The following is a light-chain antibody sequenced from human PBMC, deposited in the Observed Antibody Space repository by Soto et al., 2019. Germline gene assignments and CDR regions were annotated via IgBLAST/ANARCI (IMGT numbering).Light chain of an antibody. Sequence: AIRMTQSPSSLSASTGDRVTITCRASQGISSYLAWYQQKPGKAPKLLIYAASDLETGVPSRFSGSGSGTDFTLTISSLQPEDFATYYCQQADSFPLTFGGGTKVDI. CDR2: AAS. CDR3: QQADSFPLT. J-gene: IGKJ4*01. CDR1: QGISSY. V-gene: IGKV1-8*01.